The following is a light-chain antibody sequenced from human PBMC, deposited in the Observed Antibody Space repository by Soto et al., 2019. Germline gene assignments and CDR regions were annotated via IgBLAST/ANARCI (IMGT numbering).Light chain of an antibody. CDR3: QQRRNWIT. CDR1: QSVSSY. J-gene: IGKJ5*01. Sequence: EIVLSQSPSTLSLSPGERATLXCRASQSVSSYLAWYQQKPGQAPRLLIYDASNRATGIPARFSGSGSGTDFTLTISSLEPEDFAVYHCQQRRNWITFGQGTLLEIK. V-gene: IGKV3-11*01. CDR2: DAS.